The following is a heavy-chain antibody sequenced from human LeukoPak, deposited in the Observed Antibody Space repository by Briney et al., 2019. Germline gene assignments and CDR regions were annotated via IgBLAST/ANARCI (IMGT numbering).Heavy chain of an antibody. CDR2: ISAYNGNT. CDR1: GYTFTSYG. Sequence: GASVKVSCKASGYTFTSYGISWVRQAPGQGLEWMGLISAYNGNTNYAQKLQGRVTMTTDTSTSTAYMELRSLRSDDTAVYYCARVAYCGGDCYRLTDYWGQGTLVTVSS. J-gene: IGHJ4*02. CDR3: ARVAYCGGDCYRLTDY. D-gene: IGHD2-21*02. V-gene: IGHV1-18*01.